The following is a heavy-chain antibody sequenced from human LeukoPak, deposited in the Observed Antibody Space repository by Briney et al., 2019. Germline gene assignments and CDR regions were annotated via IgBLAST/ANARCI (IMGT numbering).Heavy chain of an antibody. J-gene: IGHJ4*02. Sequence: GRSLRLSCAASGFTFSSYGMHWVRQAPGKGLEWVAVISYDGSNKYYADSVKGRFTISRDNSKNTLYLQMNSLRAEDTAVYYCAKQGESAGTVRVYWGQGTLVTVPS. D-gene: IGHD6-19*01. CDR3: AKQGESAGTVRVY. CDR1: GFTFSSYG. V-gene: IGHV3-30*18. CDR2: ISYDGSNK.